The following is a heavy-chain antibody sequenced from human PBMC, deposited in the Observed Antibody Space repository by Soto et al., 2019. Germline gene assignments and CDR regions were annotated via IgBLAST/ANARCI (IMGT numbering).Heavy chain of an antibody. CDR2: ISGGGDSI. V-gene: IGHV3-23*01. D-gene: IGHD7-27*01. Sequence: GGPLRLSWAASGFTFSNYAMTWVRQAPGKGLEWVSTISGGGDSIYYADSVKGRFTISRDNSKNTLYLQMNSLRADDWAVYYCSTGRQMGFWGQGTLVTVSS. CDR3: STGRQMGF. CDR1: GFTFSNYA. J-gene: IGHJ4*02.